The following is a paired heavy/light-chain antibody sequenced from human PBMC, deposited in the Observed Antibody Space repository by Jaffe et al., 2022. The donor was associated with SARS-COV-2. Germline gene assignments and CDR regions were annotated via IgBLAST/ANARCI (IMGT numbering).Heavy chain of an antibody. CDR2: ISYDGTKT. D-gene: IGHD2-2*01. V-gene: IGHV3-30*04. CDR3: ARMPDAYDM. Sequence: QVQMVESGGGVVQPGRSVRLSCVASGFTFNIYAMHWVRQAPGKGLEWAAAISYDGTKTYYADSVKGRFTISRDISKNTLYLQMNSLRDEDTAVYYCARMPDAYDMWGRGTVLTVSS. J-gene: IGHJ3*02. CDR1: GFTFNIYA.
Light chain of an antibody. CDR2: RTS. CDR1: QSVSSN. J-gene: IGKJ3*01. V-gene: IGKV3-15*01. CDR3: QQYNNRPPFT. Sequence: EIVMTQSPATLSVSPGEGATLSCRASQSVSSNLAWYQQKPGQAPRLLIYRTSIRATGIPARFSGSGSGTEFTLTISSLQSEDFAVYYCQQYNNRPPFTFGPGTKVDIK.